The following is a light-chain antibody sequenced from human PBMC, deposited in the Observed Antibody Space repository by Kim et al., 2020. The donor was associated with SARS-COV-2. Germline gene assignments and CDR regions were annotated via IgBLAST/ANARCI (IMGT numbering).Light chain of an antibody. J-gene: IGLJ3*02. CDR2: QDT. Sequence: VSPVQTASITCSGDKLGDKYVCWYQQKPGQSPVLVIYQDTKRPSGIPERFSGSNSGNTATLTISGTQAMDEADYYCQAWDSSTKGVFGGGTKLTVL. CDR3: QAWDSSTKGV. V-gene: IGLV3-1*01. CDR1: KLGDKY.